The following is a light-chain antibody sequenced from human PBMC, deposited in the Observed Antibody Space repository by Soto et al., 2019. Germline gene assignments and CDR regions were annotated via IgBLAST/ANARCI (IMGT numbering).Light chain of an antibody. CDR3: QRYGSSQFT. CDR2: GAS. CDR1: QSVGSNY. V-gene: IGKV3-20*01. Sequence: IVLTRSPGPLSFSPGERTTLPFRASQSVGSNYLAWYQQKPGQAPRLLIYGASSRATGIPDRFSGSGSGTDFTLTINRLEPEDFAVYYCQRYGSSQFTFGPGTKVDIK. J-gene: IGKJ3*01.